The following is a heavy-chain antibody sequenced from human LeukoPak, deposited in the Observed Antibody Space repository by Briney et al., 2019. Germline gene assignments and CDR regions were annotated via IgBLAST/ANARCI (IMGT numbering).Heavy chain of an antibody. CDR2: IYSSGST. CDR3: ARDLGEWELLYFDY. D-gene: IGHD1-26*01. CDR1: GGSINSGSYY. V-gene: IGHV4-61*02. Sequence: SQTLSLTCTVSGGSINSGSYYWSWIRQPAGKGLEWIGRIYSSGSTNFNPSLKSRVTIPVDKSKNQFSLKLSSVTAADTAVYYCARDLGEWELLYFDYWGQGTLVTVSS. J-gene: IGHJ4*02.